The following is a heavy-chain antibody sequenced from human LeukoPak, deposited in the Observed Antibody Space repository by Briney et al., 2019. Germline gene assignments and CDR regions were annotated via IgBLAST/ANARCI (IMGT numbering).Heavy chain of an antibody. J-gene: IGHJ4*02. D-gene: IGHD4-23*01. CDR1: GYTFTSYG. V-gene: IGHV1-18*01. Sequence: ASVKVSCKASGYTFTSYGISWVRQAPGQGLEWMGWISAYNGNTNYAQKLQGRVTMTTDTSTSTAYMELSSLRSEDTAVYYCAVPMTTVVMFAFDYWGQGTLVTVSS. CDR3: AVPMTTVVMFAFDY. CDR2: ISAYNGNT.